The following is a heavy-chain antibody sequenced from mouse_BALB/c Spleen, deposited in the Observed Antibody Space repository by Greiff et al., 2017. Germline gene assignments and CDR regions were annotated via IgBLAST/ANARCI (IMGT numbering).Heavy chain of an antibody. Sequence: VKLVESGGGLVQPGGSLRLSCATSGFTFTDYYMSWVRQPPGKGLEWLGMIWGGGSTDYNSALKSRMSISKDNSKSQVFLKMNSLQTDDTAMYYCARGGQLGLHYWGQGTTLTVSS. CDR1: GFTFTDYY. J-gene: IGHJ2*01. CDR3: ARGGQLGLHY. CDR2: IWGGGST. D-gene: IGHD3-2*01. V-gene: IGHV2-6-7*01.